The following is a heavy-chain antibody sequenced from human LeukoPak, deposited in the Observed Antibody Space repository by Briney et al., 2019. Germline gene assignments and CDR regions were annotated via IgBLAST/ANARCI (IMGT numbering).Heavy chain of an antibody. D-gene: IGHD3-10*01. Sequence: SETLSLTFAVYGGSFSGYYWSSMRQPPGKGREGMGESNQSGSNNYNPTLKSRVTISVDKPKKQFSLKLSSVTAADTAVYYCARGRREYYGSGKGWFDPWGQGTLVTVPS. CDR2: SNQSGSN. CDR1: GGSFSGYY. V-gene: IGHV4-34*01. CDR3: ARGRREYYGSGKGWFDP. J-gene: IGHJ5*02.